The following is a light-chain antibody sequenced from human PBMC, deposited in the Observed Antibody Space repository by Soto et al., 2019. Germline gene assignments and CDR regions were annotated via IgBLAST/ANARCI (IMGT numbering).Light chain of an antibody. CDR1: SSDVGGYNY. CDR2: DVS. Sequence: QSALTQPASVSGSPGQSITISCTGTSSDVGGYNYVSWYQQHPGKAPKLMLYDVSNRPSGVSTRFSGSKSGNTASLTISGLQAEDDAAYYCSSYTSSSTLVFGTGTKLTVL. J-gene: IGLJ1*01. CDR3: SSYTSSSTLV. V-gene: IGLV2-14*01.